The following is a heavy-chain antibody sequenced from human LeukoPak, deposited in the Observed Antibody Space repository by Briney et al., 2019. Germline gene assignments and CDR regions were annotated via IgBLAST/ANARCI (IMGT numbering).Heavy chain of an antibody. CDR3: ARGSRKSIAAAGTFGFGGSDFDY. CDR2: IYYSGST. V-gene: IGHV4-59*01. CDR1: GGSISSYH. J-gene: IGHJ4*02. Sequence: SETLSLTCTVSGGSISSYHWSWIRQPPGKGLEWIGYIYYSGSTNYNPSLKTRVTISVDTSKNQFSLKLRAVTAADTAVYYCARGSRKSIAAAGTFGFGGSDFDYWGQGTLVTVSS. D-gene: IGHD6-13*01.